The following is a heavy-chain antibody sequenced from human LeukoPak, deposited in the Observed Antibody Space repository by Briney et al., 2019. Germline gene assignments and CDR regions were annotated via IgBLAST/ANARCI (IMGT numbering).Heavy chain of an antibody. V-gene: IGHV4-39*01. CDR1: GGSISSSSYY. Sequence: PSETLSLTCTVSGGSISSSSYYWGWLRQPPGKGLEWIGSIYYSGSTYYNPSLNSRVTISVDTSKNQFSLKLSSVTAADTAVYDCARMVLDIWGQGTMVTVSS. D-gene: IGHD2-8*01. J-gene: IGHJ3*02. CDR2: IYYSGST. CDR3: ARMVLDI.